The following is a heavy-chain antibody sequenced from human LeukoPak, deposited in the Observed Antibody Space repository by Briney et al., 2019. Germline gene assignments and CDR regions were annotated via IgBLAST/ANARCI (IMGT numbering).Heavy chain of an antibody. CDR2: IFYSGST. D-gene: IGHD4-17*01. CDR1: GDSISSSNYY. J-gene: IGHJ4*02. V-gene: IGHV4-39*01. Sequence: SDTLSLTCTVSGDSISSSNYYWGWIRQPPGKGLEWIGSIFYSGSTYYNPSLKSRVTISVDRSKNQFSLKLSSVTAADTAVYYCARRVSTVLSLYYFDYWGQGTLVTVSS. CDR3: ARRVSTVLSLYYFDY.